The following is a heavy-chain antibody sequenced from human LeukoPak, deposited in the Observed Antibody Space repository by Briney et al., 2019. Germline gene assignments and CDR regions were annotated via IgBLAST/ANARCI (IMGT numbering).Heavy chain of an antibody. J-gene: IGHJ5*02. CDR2: IYYSGST. CDR3: AGYSYGLGWFDP. V-gene: IGHV4-61*05. Sequence: SETLSLTCTVSGGSISSSSYYWGWIRQPPGKGLEWIGYIYYSGSTNYNPSLKSRVTISVDTSKNQFSLKLSSVTAADTAVYYCAGYSYGLGWFDPWGQGTLVTVSS. D-gene: IGHD5-18*01. CDR1: GGSISSSSYY.